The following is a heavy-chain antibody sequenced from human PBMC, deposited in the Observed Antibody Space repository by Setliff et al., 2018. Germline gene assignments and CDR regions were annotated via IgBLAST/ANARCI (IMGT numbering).Heavy chain of an antibody. Sequence: PETLSLTCAVSGYSISSDYYWGWIRQPPGKGLEWIGSMYHSGSTYYNPSLKSRVTISVDTSKNQFSLKLSSVTAADTAVYYCARRYNFWSGYLDYWGQGTLVTVSS. CDR1: GYSISSDYY. CDR3: ARRYNFWSGYLDY. CDR2: MYHSGST. D-gene: IGHD3-3*01. V-gene: IGHV4-38-2*01. J-gene: IGHJ4*02.